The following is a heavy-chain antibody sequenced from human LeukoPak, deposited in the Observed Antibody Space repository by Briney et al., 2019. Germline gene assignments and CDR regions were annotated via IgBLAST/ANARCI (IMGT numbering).Heavy chain of an antibody. CDR3: AKDSCSSTSCYRGVDY. J-gene: IGHJ4*02. D-gene: IGHD2-2*01. CDR2: ISNSGGST. Sequence: GGSLRLSCAASGFTFSSYAMSWVRQAPRKGLEWVSAISNSGGSTYYADSVKGRFTISRDNSKNTLNLQMNSLRAEDTAVYYCAKDSCSSTSCYRGVDYWGQGTLVTVSS. V-gene: IGHV3-23*01. CDR1: GFTFSSYA.